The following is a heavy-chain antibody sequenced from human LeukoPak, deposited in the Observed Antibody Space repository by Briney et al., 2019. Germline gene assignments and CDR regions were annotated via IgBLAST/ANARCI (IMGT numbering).Heavy chain of an antibody. J-gene: IGHJ6*03. CDR2: ISSSSSYI. Sequence: PGGSLRLSCAASGFTFSSYSMNWVRQAPGKGLEWVSSISSSSSYIYYADSVKGRFTISRDNAKNSLYLQMNSLRAEDTAVYYCARAAHEDIVVVLAAIDNYYMDVWGKGTTVTVSS. D-gene: IGHD2-2*01. CDR3: ARAAHEDIVVVLAAIDNYYMDV. V-gene: IGHV3-21*01. CDR1: GFTFSSYS.